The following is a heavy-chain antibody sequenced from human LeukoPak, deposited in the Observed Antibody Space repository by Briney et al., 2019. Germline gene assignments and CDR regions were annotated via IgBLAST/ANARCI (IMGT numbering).Heavy chain of an antibody. V-gene: IGHV3-30*02. CDR1: GFTFSSYG. J-gene: IGHJ4*02. CDR2: IWYGGSNK. D-gene: IGHD4-11*01. CDR3: AKDRGYYSNYFDY. Sequence: GGSLRLSCAASGFTFSSYGMHWVRQAPGKGLEWVAVIWYGGSNKYYADSVKGRFTISRDNSKNTLYLQMNSLRAEDTAVYYCAKDRGYYSNYFDYWGQGTLVTVS.